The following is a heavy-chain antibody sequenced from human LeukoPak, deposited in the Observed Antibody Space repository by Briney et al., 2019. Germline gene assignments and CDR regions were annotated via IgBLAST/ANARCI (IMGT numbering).Heavy chain of an antibody. CDR2: IRYEKNEK. Sequence: GGSMRLSCAGSGFTFSYYGMHWVRQAPGKGLEWVAFIRYEKNEKYCADSVKGRFTISRDNSKNTLYLEMNSLRVDDTAVYYCVKDLMRDRWFGESWGQGTLVTVSS. CDR3: VKDLMRDRWFGES. V-gene: IGHV3-30*02. J-gene: IGHJ5*02. D-gene: IGHD3-10*01. CDR1: GFTFSYYG.